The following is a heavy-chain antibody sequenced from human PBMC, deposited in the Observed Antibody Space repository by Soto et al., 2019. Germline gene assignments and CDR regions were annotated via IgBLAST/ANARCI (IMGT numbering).Heavy chain of an antibody. Sequence: QVQLVQSGAEVKKPGSSVKVSCKASGGNFRDYTINWVRQAPGHGLEWMGGVIPVFGTTTYAQKFQGSVTITAAESTTPAYLELSSLTSDDAAGYFCARDSGPTWMPRPNCFDSWGQGTLVTVSS. CDR2: VIPVFGTT. J-gene: IGHJ4*02. V-gene: IGHV1-69*01. CDR1: GGNFRDYT. CDR3: ARDSGPTWMPRPNCFDS. D-gene: IGHD3-10*01.